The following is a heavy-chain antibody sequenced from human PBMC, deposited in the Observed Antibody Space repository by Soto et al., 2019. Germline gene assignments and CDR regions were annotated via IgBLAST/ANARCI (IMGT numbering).Heavy chain of an antibody. J-gene: IGHJ4*02. CDR3: ATHGVGASKFDY. CDR2: IYYSGST. V-gene: IGHV4-39*01. CDR1: GGSISSSSYY. Sequence: QLQLQESGPGLVKPSETLSLTCTVSGGSISSSSYYWGWIRQPPGKGLEWIGSIYYSGSTYYNPSLKSRVTISVDTSKNQFSLKLSSVTAADTAVYYCATHGVGASKFDYWGQGTLVTVSS. D-gene: IGHD1-26*01.